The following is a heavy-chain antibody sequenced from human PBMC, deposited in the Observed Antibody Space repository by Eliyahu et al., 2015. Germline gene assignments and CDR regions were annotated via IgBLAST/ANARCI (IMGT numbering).Heavy chain of an antibody. CDR2: INAGNGNT. V-gene: IGHV1-3*01. J-gene: IGHJ4*02. CDR3: ARGPYSGSSTFDY. CDR1: GYTFTSYA. Sequence: QVQLVQSGAEVKKPGASVKVSCXXSGYTFTSYAMHWVRQAPGQRLEWMGWINAGNGNTKYSQKFQGRVTITRDTSASTAYMELSSLRSEDTAVYYCARGPYSGSSTFDYWGQGTLVTVSS. D-gene: IGHD1-26*01.